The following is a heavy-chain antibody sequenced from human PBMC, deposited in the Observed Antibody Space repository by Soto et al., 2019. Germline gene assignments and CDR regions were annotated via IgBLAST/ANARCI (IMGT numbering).Heavy chain of an antibody. V-gene: IGHV4-30-4*01. D-gene: IGHD5-12*01. CDR2: ISYSGTT. Sequence: QVQLQESGPGLVKPSQTLSLTCTVSGDSISSANNYWSWIRQPPGEGLEWIGLISYSGTTSYSPSLKSRLAISLDTSKNQFSLSLTSVTAADTAVYYCARGRGYSYGLDPWGQGTLVTVSS. CDR1: GDSISSANNY. CDR3: ARGRGYSYGLDP. J-gene: IGHJ5*02.